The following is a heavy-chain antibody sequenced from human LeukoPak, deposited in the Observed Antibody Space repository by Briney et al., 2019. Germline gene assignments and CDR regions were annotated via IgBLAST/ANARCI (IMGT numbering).Heavy chain of an antibody. CDR3: AKDWYGQAAGQFDY. CDR1: GFTVSSNY. V-gene: IGHV3-53*01. Sequence: GGSLRLSCAASGFTVSSNYMSWVRQAPGKGLEWVSVIYSGGSTYYADSVKGRFTISRDNSKNTLYLQMNSLRAEDTAIYYCAKDWYGQAAGQFDYWGQETLVSVSS. CDR2: IYSGGST. D-gene: IGHD6-13*01. J-gene: IGHJ4*02.